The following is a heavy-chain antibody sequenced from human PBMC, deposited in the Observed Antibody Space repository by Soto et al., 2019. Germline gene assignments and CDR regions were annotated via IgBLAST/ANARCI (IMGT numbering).Heavy chain of an antibody. D-gene: IGHD6-13*01. CDR1: GFTFSSRA. CDR3: AKGLTSSWYDPVDY. J-gene: IGHJ4*02. Sequence: EVQLLESGGSLVQPGGSLRLSCAASGFTFSSRAMSWVRQAPGKGLEWVSTIFGNGDSTYYADSVKGRFTISRDNSKNTLYLQLNSLRVEDTAVYYCAKGLTSSWYDPVDYWGQGTLVTVSS. CDR2: IFGNGDST. V-gene: IGHV3-23*01.